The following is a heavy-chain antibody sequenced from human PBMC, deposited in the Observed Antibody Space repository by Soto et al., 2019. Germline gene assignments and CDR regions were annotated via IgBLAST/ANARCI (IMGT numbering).Heavy chain of an antibody. CDR3: ARVLRGWFDP. Sequence: PSDTPYLTRAVSDGPITSANWWTWVRQPPGGGLEWIGEISHSGITNYKASLKSRVTMSVDKTKNDVSLKLTSVTAADTAVYYCARVLRGWFDPWGQGTPVTVSS. CDR2: ISHSGIT. V-gene: IGHV4-4*02. J-gene: IGHJ5*02. CDR1: DGPITSANW.